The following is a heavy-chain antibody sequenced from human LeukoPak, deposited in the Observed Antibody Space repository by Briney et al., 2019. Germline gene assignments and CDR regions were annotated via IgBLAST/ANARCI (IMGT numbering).Heavy chain of an antibody. V-gene: IGHV1-69*05. CDR3: ARDPNLRQVEPISDAFDI. CDR1: GGTFSSYA. D-gene: IGHD1-1*01. Sequence: SVKVSCKASGGTFSSYAISWVRQAPGQGLEWMGGIIPIFGTANYAQKFQGRVTITTDESTSTAYMELSSLRSEDTAVYYCARDPNLRQVEPISDAFDIWGQGTMVTVSS. J-gene: IGHJ3*02. CDR2: IIPIFGTA.